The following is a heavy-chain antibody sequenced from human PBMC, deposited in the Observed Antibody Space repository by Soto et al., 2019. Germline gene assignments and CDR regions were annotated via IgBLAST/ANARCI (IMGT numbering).Heavy chain of an antibody. CDR3: AKGGYGDPHRPSVDHFDY. V-gene: IGHV3-30*18. Sequence: GGSLRLSCAASGFTFSSYDMHWVRQAPGKGLEWVAVISYDGSNKYYADSVKGRFTISRDNSKNTLYLQMNSLRAEDTAVYYCAKGGYGDPHRPSVDHFDYWGQGTLVTVSS. D-gene: IGHD4-17*01. CDR1: GFTFSSYD. CDR2: ISYDGSNK. J-gene: IGHJ4*02.